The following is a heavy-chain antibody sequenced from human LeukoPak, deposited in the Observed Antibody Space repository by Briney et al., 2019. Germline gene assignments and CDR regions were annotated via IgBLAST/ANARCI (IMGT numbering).Heavy chain of an antibody. CDR2: ISSSSSYI. D-gene: IGHD2-15*01. Sequence: GGSLRLSCAASGFTFSSYSMNWVRQVPGKGLEWVSSISSSSSYIYYADSVKGRFTISRDNAKNSLYLQMNSLRAEDTAVYYCARVRCSGGSCYYNYYMDVWGKGTTVTVSS. J-gene: IGHJ6*03. V-gene: IGHV3-21*01. CDR1: GFTFSSYS. CDR3: ARVRCSGGSCYYNYYMDV.